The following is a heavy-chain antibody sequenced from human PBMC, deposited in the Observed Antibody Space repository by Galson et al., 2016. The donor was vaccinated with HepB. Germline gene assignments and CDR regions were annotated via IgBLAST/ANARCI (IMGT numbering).Heavy chain of an antibody. J-gene: IGHJ6*02. CDR3: ARDGGGTGGYYYYAMDV. CDR2: IGTAGDT. CDR1: GFTFSRYD. Sequence: SLRLPCAASGFTFSRYDMHWVRHVTGKGLEWVSAIGTAGDTYYPDSVKGRFTISRENAKNSLYLQMNSLRDVDTAVYYCARDGGGTGGYYYYAMDVWGQGTTVTVSS. V-gene: IGHV3-13*01. D-gene: IGHD1-14*01.